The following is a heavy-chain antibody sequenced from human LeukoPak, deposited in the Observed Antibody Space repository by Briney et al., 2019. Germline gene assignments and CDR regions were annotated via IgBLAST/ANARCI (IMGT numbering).Heavy chain of an antibody. V-gene: IGHV3-23*01. D-gene: IGHD6-13*01. CDR1: GLTFNSYA. CDR3: ASLYSNYY. CDR2: ISSDGGTT. J-gene: IGHJ4*02. Sequence: GGSLRLSCAASGLTFNSYALTWVRQAPGKGLEWVSGISSDGGTTYYADSVKGRFAISRDNSKNTLYLQMNSLRAEDTALYYCASLYSNYYWGQGTLVTVSS.